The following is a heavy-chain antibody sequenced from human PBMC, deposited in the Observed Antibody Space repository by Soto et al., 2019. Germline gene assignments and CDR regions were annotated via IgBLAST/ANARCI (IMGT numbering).Heavy chain of an antibody. CDR2: INPSGGST. V-gene: IGHV1-46*03. J-gene: IGHJ5*02. CDR3: ARGNVVVVSADWFDP. Sequence: GASVKVSCKASGYTFTSYYMHWVRQAPGQGLEWMGIINPSGGSTSYAQKFQGRVTMTRDTSTSTVYMELSGLRSEDTAVYYCARGNVVVVSADWFDPWGQGTLVTVSS. D-gene: IGHD2-2*01. CDR1: GYTFTSYY.